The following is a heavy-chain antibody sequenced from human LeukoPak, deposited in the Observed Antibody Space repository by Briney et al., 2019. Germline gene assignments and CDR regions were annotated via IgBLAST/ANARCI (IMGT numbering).Heavy chain of an antibody. J-gene: IGHJ4*02. CDR1: GGSISSGRYY. CDR3: ARLNEGRDYGDNRRDY. D-gene: IGHD4-17*01. CDR2: VYYSGST. V-gene: IGHV4-39*01. Sequence: SETLSHTCTVSGGSISSGRYYWGWIRQPPGKGLEWIGSVYYSGSTSYNPSVGTRITVSIDTSKNQFSLKLRSVTAADTAVYYCARLNEGRDYGDNRRDYWGQGTLVTVSS.